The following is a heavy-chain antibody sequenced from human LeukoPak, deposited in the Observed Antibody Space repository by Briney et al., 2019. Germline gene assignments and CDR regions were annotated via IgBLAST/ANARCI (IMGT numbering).Heavy chain of an antibody. CDR2: INPNSGGI. CDR1: GYTFTDYY. D-gene: IGHD2-2*01. V-gene: IGHV1-2*02. CDR3: ARDHCTSSGCYEYYYYGMDV. Sequence: ASVKVSCKASGYTFTDYYMHWVRQAPGQGLEWMGWINPNSGGINSAQKFQGRVTMTRDTSVSTAYMELSRLRSDDTAVYYCARDHCTSSGCYEYYYYGMDVWGQGTTVTVSS. J-gene: IGHJ6*02.